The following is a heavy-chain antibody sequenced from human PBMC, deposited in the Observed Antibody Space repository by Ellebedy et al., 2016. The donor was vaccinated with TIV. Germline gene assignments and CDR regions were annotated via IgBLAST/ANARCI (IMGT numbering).Heavy chain of an antibody. CDR3: ARRRDGGDRSWGY. CDR1: GYTFPSYD. D-gene: IGHD2-21*02. V-gene: IGHV1-8*01. Sequence: AASVKVSCKASGYTFPSYDINWVRQATGQGLEWMGWMNPNSGNTGYAQRFQGRVTMTRNTSISTAYMELSSLRSEATAVYYCARRRDGGDRSWGYWGQGTLVIVSS. J-gene: IGHJ4*02. CDR2: MNPNSGNT.